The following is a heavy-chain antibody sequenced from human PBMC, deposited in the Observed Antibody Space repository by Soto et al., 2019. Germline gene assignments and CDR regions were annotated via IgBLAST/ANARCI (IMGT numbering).Heavy chain of an antibody. CDR2: LSSDGFGA. CDR3: ARDLGGPDY. Sequence: GGSLRLSCAASGFSLSPYWMHWVRQAPGRGLEWVSRLSSDGFGAAYADSVKGRFSISRDIARNTPFLQMNSLRADDTAVYYCARDLGGPDYWGRGTSVTSPQ. D-gene: IGHD3-16*01. V-gene: IGHV3-74*03. CDR1: GFSLSPYW. J-gene: IGHJ4*02.